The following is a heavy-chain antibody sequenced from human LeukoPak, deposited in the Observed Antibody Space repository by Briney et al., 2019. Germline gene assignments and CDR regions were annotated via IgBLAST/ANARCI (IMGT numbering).Heavy chain of an antibody. CDR1: GGSFSGYY. J-gene: IGHJ4*02. CDR3: ARDRIQLWSSSLDY. D-gene: IGHD5-18*01. CDR2: INHSGST. V-gene: IGHV4-34*01. Sequence: SETLSLTCAVYGGSFSGYYWSWIRQPPGKGLEWIGEINHSGSTNYNPSLKSRVTISVDTSKNQFSLKLSSVTAADTAVYYCARDRIQLWSSSLDYWGQGTLVTVSS.